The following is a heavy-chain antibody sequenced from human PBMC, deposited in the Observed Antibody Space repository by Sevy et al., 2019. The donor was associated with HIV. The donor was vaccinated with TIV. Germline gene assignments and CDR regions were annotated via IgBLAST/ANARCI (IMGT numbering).Heavy chain of an antibody. CDR2: ISSSGSSI. CDR3: TRNGGAFDNGFYP. V-gene: IGHV3-48*03. D-gene: IGHD2-8*01. CDR1: GFTFSSYD. J-gene: IGHJ5*02. Sequence: GGSLRLSCTASGFTFSSYDMNWVRQAPGKGLEWVSKISSSGSSIYYADSVKGRFTISRDNAKNSPNLQMNSLRAEDTAVYYCTRNGGAFDNGFYPWGQGTLVTVSS.